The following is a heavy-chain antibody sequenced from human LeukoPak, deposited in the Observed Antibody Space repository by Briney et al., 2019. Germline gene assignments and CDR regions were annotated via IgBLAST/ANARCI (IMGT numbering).Heavy chain of an antibody. Sequence: PSETLSLTCAVYGGSFSGYYWSWIRQPPGKGLEWIGENNHSGSTNYNPSLKSRVTISVDTSKNQFSLKLSSVTAADTAVYYCARGGYSYGLTRYYYYYGMDVWGQGTTVTVSS. CDR2: NNHSGST. CDR1: GGSFSGYY. J-gene: IGHJ6*02. CDR3: ARGGYSYGLTRYYYYYGMDV. V-gene: IGHV4-34*01. D-gene: IGHD5-18*01.